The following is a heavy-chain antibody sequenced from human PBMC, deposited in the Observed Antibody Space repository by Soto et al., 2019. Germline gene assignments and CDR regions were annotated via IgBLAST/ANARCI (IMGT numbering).Heavy chain of an antibody. CDR2: IIPILGIA. CDR1: GGTFSSYT. D-gene: IGHD5-12*01. CDR3: ARDPGYPARDYFDY. J-gene: IGHJ4*02. Sequence: ASVTVSCKASGGTFSSYTISWVRQAPGQGLEWMGRIIPILGIANYAQKFQGRVTITADKSTSTAYMELSSLRSEDTAVYYCARDPGYPARDYFDYWGQGTLVTVSS. V-gene: IGHV1-69*04.